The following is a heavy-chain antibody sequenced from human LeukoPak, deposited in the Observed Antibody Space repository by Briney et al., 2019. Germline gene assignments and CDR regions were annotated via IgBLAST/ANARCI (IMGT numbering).Heavy chain of an antibody. CDR3: ARVSVVYGMDV. V-gene: IGHV4-59*01. Sequence: SETLSLTCSVSGGSISSDYWAWIRQPPGRGLEWIGYMYYTGSTNYNPSLKSRVTISLATSKNQFSLKLSPVTAADTAVYYCARVSVVYGMDVWGRGTTVTVSS. CDR1: GGSISSDY. J-gene: IGHJ6*02. D-gene: IGHD5/OR15-5a*01. CDR2: MYYTGST.